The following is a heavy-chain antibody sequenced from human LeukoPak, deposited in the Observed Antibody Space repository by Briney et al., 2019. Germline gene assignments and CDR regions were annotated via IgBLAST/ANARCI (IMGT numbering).Heavy chain of an antibody. CDR1: GGSISSYY. CDR3: ARGDIVVVPAAKVSNYYYMDG. V-gene: IGHV4-4*07. D-gene: IGHD2-2*01. CDR2: IYTSGST. J-gene: IGHJ6*03. Sequence: SQTLSPTCTVSGGSISSYYWSWIRQPAGKGLEWIGRIYTSGSTDYNPSLKSRVTISVDKSKNQFSLKLSSVTAADTAVYYCARGDIVVVPAAKVSNYYYMDGWGKGTTVTVSS.